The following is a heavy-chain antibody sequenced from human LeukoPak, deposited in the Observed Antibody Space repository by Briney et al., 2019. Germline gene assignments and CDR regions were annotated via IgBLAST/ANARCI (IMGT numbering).Heavy chain of an antibody. Sequence: SETLSLTCTVSGGSISSSSYYWGWIRQPPGKGLEWIGSIYYSGSTYYNPSLKSRVTISVDTSKNQFSLKLSSATAADTAVYYCARVVRFLDRVFDYWGQGTLVTVSS. D-gene: IGHD3-3*01. J-gene: IGHJ4*02. CDR3: ARVVRFLDRVFDY. CDR1: GGSISSSSYY. CDR2: IYYSGST. V-gene: IGHV4-39*07.